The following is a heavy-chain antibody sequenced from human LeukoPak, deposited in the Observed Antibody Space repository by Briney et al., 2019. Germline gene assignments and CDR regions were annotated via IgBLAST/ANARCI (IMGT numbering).Heavy chain of an antibody. J-gene: IGHJ4*02. V-gene: IGHV4-34*01. D-gene: IGHD2-2*01. CDR2: INHSGST. CDR3: ARGSTRAFDY. CDR1: GGPISHYY. Sequence: SETLSFTCTVSGGPISHYYWSWIRQPPGKGLEWIGEINHSGSTNYNPSLKSRVTISVDTSKNQFSLKLSSVTAADTAVYYCARGSTRAFDYWGQGTLVTVSS.